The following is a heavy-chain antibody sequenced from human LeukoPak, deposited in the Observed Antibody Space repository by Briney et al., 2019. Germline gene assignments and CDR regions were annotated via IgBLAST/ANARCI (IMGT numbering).Heavy chain of an antibody. CDR2: INPNSGDT. V-gene: IGHV1-2*02. Sequence: AASVTVSCKATGYTFTGYYMHWVRQAPGQGLEWMGWINPNSGDTNFAQKFQGRVTMTRDTSISTAYMELGRLRSDDTAVYYCARGSGYLDIVAPRDYWGQGTLVTVSS. J-gene: IGHJ4*02. D-gene: IGHD5-12*01. CDR1: GYTFTGYY. CDR3: ARGSGYLDIVAPRDY.